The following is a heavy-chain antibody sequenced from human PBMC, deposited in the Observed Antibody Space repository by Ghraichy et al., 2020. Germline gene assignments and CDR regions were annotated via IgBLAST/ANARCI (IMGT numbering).Heavy chain of an antibody. CDR1: GGSFSGDY. D-gene: IGHD1-14*01. Sequence: SETLSLTCDVSGGSFSGDYWSWIRQPPGKGLEWIGEIDHTGGTNYNPSLKSRATISLDTSKNHLSLNLSSVTAADTAVYYCAIRKFYYYGMDVWGHGTTVTVSS. CDR2: IDHTGGT. V-gene: IGHV4-34*01. CDR3: AIRKFYYYGMDV. J-gene: IGHJ6*02.